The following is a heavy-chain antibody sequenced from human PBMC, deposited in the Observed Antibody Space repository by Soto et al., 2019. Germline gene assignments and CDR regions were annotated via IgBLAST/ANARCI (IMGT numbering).Heavy chain of an antibody. CDR2: IVVGSGNT. J-gene: IGHJ4*02. Sequence: SVKVSCKVSGYTLTELSMQWVRQARGQRLEWIGWIVVGSGNTNYAQKFQERVTITRDMSTSTAYMELSSLRSEDTAVYYCAASDRLYGDVPLYFDYWGQGTLVTVSS. CDR3: AASDRLYGDVPLYFDY. D-gene: IGHD4-17*01. CDR1: GYTLTELS. V-gene: IGHV1-58*02.